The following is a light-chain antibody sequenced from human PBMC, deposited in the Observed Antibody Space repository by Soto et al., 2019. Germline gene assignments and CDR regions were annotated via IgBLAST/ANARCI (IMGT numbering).Light chain of an antibody. CDR1: SSNIGAGYD. CDR3: SSYAGSSNV. Sequence: QSVLAQPPSVSGAPGQRVTISCTGSSSNIGAGYDVHWYQQLPGTAPKLLIYANNIRPSGVPGRFSGSKSGNTASLTVSGLQAEDEADYHCSSYAGSSNVFGTGTKVTAL. J-gene: IGLJ1*01. V-gene: IGLV1-40*01. CDR2: ANN.